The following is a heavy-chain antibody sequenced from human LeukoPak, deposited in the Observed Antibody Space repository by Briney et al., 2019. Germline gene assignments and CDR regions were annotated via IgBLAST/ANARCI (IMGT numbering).Heavy chain of an antibody. CDR1: GGSISSYY. J-gene: IGHJ4*02. CDR3: ARVGVIVGASYFDY. D-gene: IGHD1-26*01. Sequence: PSETLSLTCTVSGGSISSYYRSWIRQPPGKGLEWIGYIYYSGSTNYNPSLKSRVTISVDTSKNQFSLKLSSVTAADTAVYYCARVGVIVGASYFDYWGQGTLVTVSS. V-gene: IGHV4-59*08. CDR2: IYYSGST.